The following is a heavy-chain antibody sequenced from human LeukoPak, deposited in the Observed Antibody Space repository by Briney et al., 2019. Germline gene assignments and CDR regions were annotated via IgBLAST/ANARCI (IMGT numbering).Heavy chain of an antibody. CDR3: ARPRYGSGSLDS. Sequence: TSETLSLTCAVYGGSFSGHYWTWIRQPPGMGLEWIGEINHSGSTTYNPSLNTRVTKSVDTSKNQISLKLSSVTAADTAVYYCARPRYGSGSLDSWGQGTLVTVSS. D-gene: IGHD3-10*01. V-gene: IGHV4-34*01. CDR2: INHSGST. J-gene: IGHJ4*02. CDR1: GGSFSGHY.